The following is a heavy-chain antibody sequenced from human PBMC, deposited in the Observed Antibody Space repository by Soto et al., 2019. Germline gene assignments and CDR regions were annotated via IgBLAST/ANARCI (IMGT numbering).Heavy chain of an antibody. J-gene: IGHJ6*02. CDR2: IIPIFCTT. V-gene: IGHV1-69*01. D-gene: IGHD5-18*01. CDR1: GCSFTYT. Sequence: QMHLVQSGAEVKKPGSSVKVSCKASGCSFTYTLSWVRQAPGQGLEWMGGIIPIFCTTNYAQKFQGRITMTADESTTTAYMELSTLRSEDTAVYYCARLHSHGTYGMDVWGQGTTVTVSS. CDR3: ARLHSHGTYGMDV.